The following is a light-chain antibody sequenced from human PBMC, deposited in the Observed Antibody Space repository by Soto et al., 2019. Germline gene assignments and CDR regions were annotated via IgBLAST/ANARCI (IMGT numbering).Light chain of an antibody. CDR2: GAS. CDR1: QSVSSSY. J-gene: IGKJ1*01. CDR3: QQYNNWPWT. V-gene: IGKV3-15*01. Sequence: ETVLTQSPATLSLSPGERATLSCRASQSVSSSYLAWYQQKPGQAPRLLIHGASTRATGFPARFSGSGSGTDFTLTISSLQSEDFAVYYCQQYNNWPWTFGQGTKVDIK.